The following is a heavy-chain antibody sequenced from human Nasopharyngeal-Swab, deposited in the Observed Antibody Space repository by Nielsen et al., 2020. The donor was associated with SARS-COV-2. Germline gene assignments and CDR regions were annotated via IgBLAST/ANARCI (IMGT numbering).Heavy chain of an antibody. CDR2: IIPIFGTA. D-gene: IGHD3-10*01. Sequence: SVSVSCMASGCTFRISAISWVRQSPGQGLEWMGGIIPIFGTANYAQKLQGRVTITADESTSTAYMELSSLRSEDTDVYYCAREGYYGSGSYAPFDYWGQGTLVTVSS. CDR1: GCTFRISA. V-gene: IGHV1-69*13. J-gene: IGHJ4*02. CDR3: AREGYYGSGSYAPFDY.